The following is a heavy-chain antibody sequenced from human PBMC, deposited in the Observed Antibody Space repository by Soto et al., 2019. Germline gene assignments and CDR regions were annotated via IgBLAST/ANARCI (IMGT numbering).Heavy chain of an antibody. Sequence: EEQLVESGGGLVQPGGSLRLSCAASGFTFSSSDMHWVRQVTGKGLEWVSAIGAGGDTYYPDSVKGRFTIARENAKNSLYLQMNSLRGDNTALYFCAREERSSTKYDRSFDSWGRGNLVPLSS. D-gene: IGHD6-13*01. J-gene: IGHJ2*01. CDR1: GFTFSSSD. V-gene: IGHV3-13*01. CDR2: IGAGGDT. CDR3: AREERSSTKYDRSFDS.